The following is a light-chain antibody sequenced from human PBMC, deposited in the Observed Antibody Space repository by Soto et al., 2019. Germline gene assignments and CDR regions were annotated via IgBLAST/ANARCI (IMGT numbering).Light chain of an antibody. Sequence: EIVLTQSPGTLSLSPGERATLSCRASQSVSRTYLAWYLQKPGQAPRLLIYDASSRATGIPDRFSGSGSGTDFTLTISRLEPEDFAVYYCQQYSSSPATFGQGTKLEIK. CDR3: QQYSSSPAT. CDR2: DAS. V-gene: IGKV3-20*01. J-gene: IGKJ2*01. CDR1: QSVSRTY.